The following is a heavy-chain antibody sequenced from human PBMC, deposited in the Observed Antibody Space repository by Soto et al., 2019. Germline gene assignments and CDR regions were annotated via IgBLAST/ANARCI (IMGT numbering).Heavy chain of an antibody. V-gene: IGHV3-21*06. Sequence: DVQLVESGGGLVKPGGSLRLSCAASGFIFSSHNMNWVRQAPGKGLEWVSSITSSSSYIFYADSVKGRFTISRDNAKNTVYLQMNSLRAEDTGVYYCARLVASETGYGMDVWGQGTTVTVSS. D-gene: IGHD3-9*01. CDR1: GFIFSSHN. J-gene: IGHJ6*02. CDR3: ARLVASETGYGMDV. CDR2: ITSSSSYI.